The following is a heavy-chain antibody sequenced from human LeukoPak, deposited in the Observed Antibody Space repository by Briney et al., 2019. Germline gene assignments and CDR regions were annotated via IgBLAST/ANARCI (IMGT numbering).Heavy chain of an antibody. Sequence: ASVKVSCKASGYTFTGYYMHWVRQAPGQGLEWMGWINPNSGGTNYAQKFQGRVTMTRDTSISTAYMELSRLRSDDTAVYYCARDNPYDFWSGYQYYFDYWGQGTLVTVSS. CDR2: INPNSGGT. CDR3: ARDNPYDFWSGYQYYFDY. CDR1: GYTFTGYY. V-gene: IGHV1-2*02. J-gene: IGHJ4*02. D-gene: IGHD3-3*01.